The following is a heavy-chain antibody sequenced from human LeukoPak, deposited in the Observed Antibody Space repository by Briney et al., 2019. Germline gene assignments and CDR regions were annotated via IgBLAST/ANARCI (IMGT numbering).Heavy chain of an antibody. CDR1: GGSISSYY. V-gene: IGHV4-59*01. CDR2: IYYSGST. CDR3: ARAGRRYDILTGYPTLYYFDY. J-gene: IGHJ4*02. D-gene: IGHD3-9*01. Sequence: SETLSLTCTASGGSISSYYWSWIRQPSGKGLEWIGYIYYSGSTNYNPSLKSRVTTSVDTSKNQFSLKLSSVTAADTAVYYCARAGRRYDILTGYPTLYYFDYWGQGTLVTVSS.